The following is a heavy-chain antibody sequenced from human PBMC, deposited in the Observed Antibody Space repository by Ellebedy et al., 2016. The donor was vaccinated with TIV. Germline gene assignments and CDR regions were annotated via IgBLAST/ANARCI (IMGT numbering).Heavy chain of an antibody. CDR1: GYSFSIYD. CDR2: MNPSTGKS. D-gene: IGHD2-8*02. V-gene: IGHV1-8*01. Sequence: AASVKVSCKASGYSFSIYDINWVRHDTGQELEWMGLMNPSTGKSDYAQKYQGRVTMTANTSISTAYMELRSLTSDDTAVYYCAKGPVGYANWGQGTLVTVSS. J-gene: IGHJ4*02. CDR3: AKGPVGYAN.